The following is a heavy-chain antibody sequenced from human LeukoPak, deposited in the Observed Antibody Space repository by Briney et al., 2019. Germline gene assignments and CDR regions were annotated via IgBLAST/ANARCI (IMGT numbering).Heavy chain of an antibody. CDR2: IYYSGYT. Sequence: SETLSLTCTVSGGSISSYYWSWIRQPPGKGLKWIGNIYYSGYTTYSPSLRSRVTISVDTSKNQFSLKLSSVTAADTAVYYCARLGDYYYYMDVWGKGTTVTVSS. J-gene: IGHJ6*03. CDR3: ARLGDYYYYMDV. D-gene: IGHD3-16*01. CDR1: GGSISSYY. V-gene: IGHV4-59*12.